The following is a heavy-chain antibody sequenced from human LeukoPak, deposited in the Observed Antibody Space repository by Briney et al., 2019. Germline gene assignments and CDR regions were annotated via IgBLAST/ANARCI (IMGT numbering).Heavy chain of an antibody. J-gene: IGHJ4*02. D-gene: IGHD3-9*01. CDR2: IYRRGST. CDR3: ATGVGYDILTAYFDY. Sequence: GGSLRLSCVVSGFSANINYMSWVRQAPGKGVEWVSVIYRRGSTYYAASVKGRFIISRDNHENTLYLQMNSLRAEDTAVYYCATGVGYDILTAYFDYWGQGTLVTVSS. V-gene: IGHV3-66*01. CDR1: GFSANINY.